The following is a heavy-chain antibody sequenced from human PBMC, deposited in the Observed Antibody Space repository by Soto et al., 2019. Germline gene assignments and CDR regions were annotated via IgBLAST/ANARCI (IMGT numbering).Heavy chain of an antibody. Sequence: SSETLSLTCIVSGESISSSSYYWGWIRQPPGKGLEWIGCIYYSGRTYYNPSFKSRVTISIDTSKNQFPLKLSSVTATDTAVYYCARQRTAVVTQAYFDHWGQGALVTVSS. J-gene: IGHJ4*02. CDR1: GESISSSSYY. CDR3: ARQRTAVVTQAYFDH. D-gene: IGHD2-21*02. V-gene: IGHV4-39*01. CDR2: IYYSGRT.